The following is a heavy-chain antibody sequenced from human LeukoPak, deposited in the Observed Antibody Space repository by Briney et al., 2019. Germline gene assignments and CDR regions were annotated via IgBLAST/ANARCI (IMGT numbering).Heavy chain of an antibody. Sequence: GEPLKISCKGSGYSFTSYWISWVRQMPGKGLGLMGRIDPSDSYTNYSPSFQGHVTISADKSISTAYLQWSSLKASDTAMYYCARRPYDSSGYYYRHFDYWGQGTLVTVSS. D-gene: IGHD3-22*01. CDR3: ARRPYDSSGYYYRHFDY. V-gene: IGHV5-10-1*01. CDR2: IDPSDSYT. CDR1: GYSFTSYW. J-gene: IGHJ4*02.